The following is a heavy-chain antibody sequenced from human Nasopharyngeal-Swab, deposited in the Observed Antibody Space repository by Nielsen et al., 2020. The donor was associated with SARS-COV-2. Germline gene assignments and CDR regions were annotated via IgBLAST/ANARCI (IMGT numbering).Heavy chain of an antibody. Sequence: WIRQPPGKGLEWVAVISYEGSNKYYADSVKGRFTISRDNSKNTLYLQMNSLRAEDTAVYYCATPDSNAYYLAFDFWGQGTLVTVSS. CDR2: ISYEGSNK. V-gene: IGHV3-30-3*01. D-gene: IGHD3-22*01. CDR3: ATPDSNAYYLAFDF. J-gene: IGHJ4*02.